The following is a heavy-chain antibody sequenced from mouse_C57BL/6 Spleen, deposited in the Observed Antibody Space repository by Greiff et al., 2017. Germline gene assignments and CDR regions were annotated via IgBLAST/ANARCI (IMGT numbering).Heavy chain of an antibody. CDR3: ARGDNYDGYNWYFDV. Sequence: QVQLQQSGAELVMPGASVKLSCKASGYTFTSYWMHWVKQRPGQGLEWIGEIDPSDSSTNYNQKLKGKSTLTVDKSSSTAYMQLSSLTSEDSAVYYCARGDNYDGYNWYFDVWGTGTTVTVSS. J-gene: IGHJ1*03. V-gene: IGHV1-69*01. D-gene: IGHD2-3*01. CDR2: IDPSDSST. CDR1: GYTFTSYW.